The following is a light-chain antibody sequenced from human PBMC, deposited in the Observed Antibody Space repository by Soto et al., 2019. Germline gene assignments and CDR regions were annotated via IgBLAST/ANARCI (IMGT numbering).Light chain of an antibody. CDR3: ISYAGTRHYV. Sequence: QSALTQPASVSGSPGQSITISCTGTSSDVGGYNYVSWYQHHPGKAPKLIISGDSNRPSGVSNRFSGSKSDNTASLTISGLQAEDEADYYCISYAGTRHYVFGSGTKLTVL. CDR2: GDS. V-gene: IGLV2-14*01. J-gene: IGLJ1*01. CDR1: SSDVGGYNY.